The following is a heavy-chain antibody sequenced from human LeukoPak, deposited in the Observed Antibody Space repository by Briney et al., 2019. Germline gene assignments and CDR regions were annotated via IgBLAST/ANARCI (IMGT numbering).Heavy chain of an antibody. CDR3: ARANPPAISFFDY. V-gene: IGHV3-21*01. CDR1: GFTFSGYS. J-gene: IGHJ4*02. Sequence: GSLRLSCAASGFTFSGYSMNWVRQVPGKGLEWVSSISSSSSSIYYADSVKGRFTISRDNAKNSLYLQMNSLRAEDTAVYYCARANPPAISFFDYWGQGTLVTVSS. D-gene: IGHD3-9*01. CDR2: ISSSSSSI.